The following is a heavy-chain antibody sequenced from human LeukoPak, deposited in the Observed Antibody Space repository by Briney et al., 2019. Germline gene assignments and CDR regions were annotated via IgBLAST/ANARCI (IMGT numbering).Heavy chain of an antibody. CDR3: ARYRTLRRVSGYSYDPGYYFDY. D-gene: IGHD5-18*01. CDR2: INTYNGNT. J-gene: IGHJ4*02. Sequence: GASVKVSCKASGYTLTSYGISWVRQAPGQGLEWMGWINTYNGNTKYAQKFQGRVTMTTDTSTSTAYMELRSLRSDDTAVYYCARYRTLRRVSGYSYDPGYYFDYWGQGTLVTVSS. V-gene: IGHV1-18*01. CDR1: GYTLTSYG.